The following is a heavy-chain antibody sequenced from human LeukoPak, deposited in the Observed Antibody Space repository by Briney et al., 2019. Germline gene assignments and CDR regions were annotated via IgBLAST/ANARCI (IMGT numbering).Heavy chain of an antibody. CDR2: IYTSGST. J-gene: IGHJ4*02. V-gene: IGHV4-61*02. CDR3: AKDGAPYSSGWYS. Sequence: SQTLSLTCTVSGGAISSGSYYWNWIRQPAGKGLEWIGRIYTSGSTNYNPSLKSRVTISVDTSKSQPSLKLSSVTAADTAVYYCAKDGAPYSSGWYSWGQGTLVTVSS. D-gene: IGHD6-19*01. CDR1: GGAISSGSYY.